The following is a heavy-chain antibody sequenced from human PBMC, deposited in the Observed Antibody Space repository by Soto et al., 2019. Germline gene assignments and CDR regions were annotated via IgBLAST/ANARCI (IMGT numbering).Heavy chain of an antibody. D-gene: IGHD2-8*01. Sequence: GGSLRLSCAASGFTFSSYWMSWVRQAPGKGLEWVANIKQDGSEKYDVDSVKGRFTISRDNAKNSLYLQMNSLRAEDTAVYYCASDSIARVYASFGAPYYYYIDVWGKGTTVTVSS. CDR3: ASDSIARVYASFGAPYYYYIDV. CDR2: IKQDGSEK. CDR1: GFTFSSYW. J-gene: IGHJ6*03. V-gene: IGHV3-7*01.